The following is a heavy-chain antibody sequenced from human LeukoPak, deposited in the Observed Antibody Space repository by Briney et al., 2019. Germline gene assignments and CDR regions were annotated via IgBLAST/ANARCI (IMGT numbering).Heavy chain of an antibody. D-gene: IGHD6-19*01. J-gene: IGHJ4*02. CDR3: ARPSPGIAVAGVDY. CDR2: INPNSGGT. CDR1: GYTFTGYS. Sequence: ASVKVSCKASGYTFTGYSVHWVRQAPGQGIEWIGWINPNSGGTNYAQKFQGRVTMTRDTSISTAYMELSSLRSDDTAVYYCARPSPGIAVAGVDYWGQGTLVTVSS. V-gene: IGHV1-2*02.